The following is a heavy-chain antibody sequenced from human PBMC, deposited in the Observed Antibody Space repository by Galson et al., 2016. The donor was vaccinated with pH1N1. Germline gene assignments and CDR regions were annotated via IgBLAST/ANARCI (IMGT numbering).Heavy chain of an antibody. V-gene: IGHV1-2*06. CDR1: EYTFIGYY. CDR3: ARVNTYDSSGYYPFDY. J-gene: IGHJ4*02. D-gene: IGHD3-22*01. Sequence: SVKVSCKASEYTFIGYYIHWMRQAPGHGLAWMGRINPNNGDTPYAQNFQGRVTMTRDTSISTAYMEVNSLRSDDTAVYYCARVNTYDSSGYYPFDYWGQGTQVTVSS. CDR2: INPNNGDT.